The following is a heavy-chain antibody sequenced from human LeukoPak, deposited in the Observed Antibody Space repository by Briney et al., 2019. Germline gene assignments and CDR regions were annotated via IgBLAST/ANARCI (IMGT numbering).Heavy chain of an antibody. CDR2: IYYSGST. V-gene: IGHV4-59*01. CDR1: GGSISSYY. D-gene: IGHD1-14*01. Sequence: SETLSLTCPVSGGSISSYYWSWIRQPPGKGLEWIGYIYYSGSTNYNPSLKSRVTISVDTSKNQFSLKLSSVTAADTAVYYCARLNALYKFDYWGQGTLVTVSS. J-gene: IGHJ4*02. CDR3: ARLNALYKFDY.